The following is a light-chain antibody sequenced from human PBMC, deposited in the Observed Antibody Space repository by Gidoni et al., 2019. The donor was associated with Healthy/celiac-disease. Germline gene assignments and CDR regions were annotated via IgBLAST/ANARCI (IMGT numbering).Light chain of an antibody. J-gene: IGLJ2*01. CDR2: GNS. CDR3: QSYDSSLSFV. V-gene: IGLV1-40*01. Sequence: QPVLTPPPSVSGAPGQGVTISCTGSSPNIGAGYDVHWYQQLPGTAPKLLIYGNSNRPSGVPDRFSGSKSGTSASLAITGLQAEDEADYYCQSYDSSLSFVFGGGTKLTVL. CDR1: SPNIGAGYD.